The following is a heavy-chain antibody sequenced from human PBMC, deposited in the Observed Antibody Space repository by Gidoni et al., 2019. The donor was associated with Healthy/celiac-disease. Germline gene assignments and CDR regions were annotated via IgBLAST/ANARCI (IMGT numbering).Heavy chain of an antibody. Sequence: QVQLVESGGGVVPPGRSLRLSCAASGFTFSSYGMHWVRQAPGKGLEWVAVISYDGSNKYYADSVKGRFTISRDNSKNTLYLQMNSLRAEDTAVYYCAKDAQQLVSYYYYYMDVWGKGTTVTVSS. J-gene: IGHJ6*03. CDR3: AKDAQQLVSYYYYYMDV. D-gene: IGHD6-6*01. CDR1: GFTFSSYG. CDR2: ISYDGSNK. V-gene: IGHV3-30*18.